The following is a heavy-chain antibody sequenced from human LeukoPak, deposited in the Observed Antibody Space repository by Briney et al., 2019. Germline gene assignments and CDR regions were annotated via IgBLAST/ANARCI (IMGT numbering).Heavy chain of an antibody. CDR3: ASPYCSSTSCYIPTSFDY. V-gene: IGHV1-69*13. J-gene: IGHJ4*02. CDR1: GGTFSSYA. Sequence: SVKVSXKASGGTFSSYAISWVRQAPGQGLEWMGGIIPIFGTANYAQKFQGRVTITADESTSTAYMELSSLRSEDTAVYYCASPYCSSTSCYIPTSFDYWGQGTLVTVSS. CDR2: IIPIFGTA. D-gene: IGHD2-2*02.